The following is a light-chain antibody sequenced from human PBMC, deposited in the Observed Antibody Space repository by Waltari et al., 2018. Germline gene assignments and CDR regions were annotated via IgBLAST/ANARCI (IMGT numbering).Light chain of an antibody. CDR2: SND. V-gene: IGLV1-44*01. CDR1: SSNIGSHV. CDR3: ATWDFSLGAPL. Sequence: QSVLTQPPSVSATPGQRVIISCSGGSSNIGSHVVNWYQQLPGAAPNLLIYSNDERPSGVPERFSGSKSGTAASLAISGLQSDDEGDYYCATWDFSLGAPLFGGGTKVTVL. J-gene: IGLJ2*01.